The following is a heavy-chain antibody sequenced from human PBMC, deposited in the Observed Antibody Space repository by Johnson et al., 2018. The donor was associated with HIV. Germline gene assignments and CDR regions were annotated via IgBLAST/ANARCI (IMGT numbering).Heavy chain of an antibody. V-gene: IGHV3-53*01. CDR2: IYSGGRT. CDR3: ARDPITPYERGPDAFDV. D-gene: IGHD2-21*01. Sequence: MQLVESGGGLMQPGGSLRLSCVASGFTVSNNFMSWVRQAPGKGLEWVSVIYSGGRTYYTDSVKGRFTLSRDTAKNTLYLQMNSLRVEDTAVYYCARDPITPYERGPDAFDVWGQGTVVTVSS. J-gene: IGHJ3*01. CDR1: GFTVSNNF.